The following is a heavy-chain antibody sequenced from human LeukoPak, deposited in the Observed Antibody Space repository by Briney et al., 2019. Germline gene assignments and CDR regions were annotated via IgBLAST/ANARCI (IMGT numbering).Heavy chain of an antibody. CDR3: AKDIVPDSGWDLDY. CDR1: GFTFSTYS. V-gene: IGHV3-23*05. J-gene: IGHJ4*02. CDR2: IYNSGTKI. D-gene: IGHD6-19*01. Sequence: AGGSLRLSCAASGFTFSTYSMTWVRKRPGKGLKWVSSIYNSGTKIFYADSVKGRFTISRDNSNNMLYLQMNSLRAEDSAVYYCAKDIVPDSGWDLDYWGRGALVTVSS.